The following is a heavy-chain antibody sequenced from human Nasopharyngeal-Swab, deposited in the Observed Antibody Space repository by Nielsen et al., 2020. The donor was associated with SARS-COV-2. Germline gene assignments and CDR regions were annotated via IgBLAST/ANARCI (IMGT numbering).Heavy chain of an antibody. Sequence: VRQAPGKGLEWVSYISSSGSTIYYADSVKGRFTISRDNAKNSLYLQMNSLRAEDTAVYYCARDEGAWVLWFGELSTYYYYGMDVWGQGTTVTVSS. CDR2: ISSSGSTI. V-gene: IGHV3-48*03. CDR3: ARDEGAWVLWFGELSTYYYYGMDV. D-gene: IGHD3-10*01. J-gene: IGHJ6*02.